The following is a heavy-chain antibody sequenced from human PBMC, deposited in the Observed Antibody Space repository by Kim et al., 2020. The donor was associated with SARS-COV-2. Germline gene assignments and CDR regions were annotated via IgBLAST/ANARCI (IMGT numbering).Heavy chain of an antibody. CDR2: IYSGGST. V-gene: IGHV3-66*01. J-gene: IGHJ4*02. CDR1: GFTVSSNY. D-gene: IGHD5-18*01. CDR3: AKTRGGYSYGVVDY. Sequence: GGSLRLSCAASGFTVSSNYMSWVRQAPGKGLEWVSVIYSGGSTYYADSVKGRFTISRDNSKNTLYLQMNSLRAEDTAVYYCAKTRGGYSYGVVDYWGQGTLVTVSS.